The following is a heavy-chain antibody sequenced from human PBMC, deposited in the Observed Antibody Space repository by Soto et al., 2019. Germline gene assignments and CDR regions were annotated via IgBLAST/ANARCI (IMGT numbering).Heavy chain of an antibody. J-gene: IGHJ5*02. V-gene: IGHV4-31*03. D-gene: IGHD3-22*01. CDR1: GGSISSGGYY. CDR2: IYYSGST. Sequence: SSETLSLTCTVSGGSISSGGYYWSWIRQHPGKGLEWIGYIYYSGSTYYNPSLKSRVTISVDTSKNQFSLKLSSVTAADTAVYYCASTLGGYFSCWFDPWGQGTLVTV. CDR3: ASTLGGYFSCWFDP.